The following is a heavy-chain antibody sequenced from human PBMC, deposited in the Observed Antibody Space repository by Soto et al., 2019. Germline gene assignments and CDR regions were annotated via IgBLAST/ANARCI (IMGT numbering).Heavy chain of an antibody. CDR3: ARASRNYFAY. Sequence: SETLSLTCTVSGDSISDYYWSWIRQAPGKGLEWIGYIYHSGSTYYNPSLKSRVTISVDASKIQFSLKLNSVTAAETAVYYCARASRNYFAYWGQGTLVTVSS. J-gene: IGHJ4*02. V-gene: IGHV4-59*01. CDR2: IYHSGST. CDR1: GDSISDYY.